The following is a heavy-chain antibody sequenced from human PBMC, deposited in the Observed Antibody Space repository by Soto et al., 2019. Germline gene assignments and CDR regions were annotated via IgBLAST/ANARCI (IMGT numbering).Heavy chain of an antibody. V-gene: IGHV4-4*02. J-gene: IGHJ4*02. CDR2: ISHSGTV. Sequence: KTSETLSLTCDVSSVSITSSNWWTWVRQPPGKGLEWLGKISHSGTVNYNATLRSRVTISVDKPKNQLSLKLMSVTAADTAVYYCARGYDGFDYWGPGILVTVSS. CDR1: SVSITSSNW. CDR3: ARGYDGFDY. D-gene: IGHD3-16*01.